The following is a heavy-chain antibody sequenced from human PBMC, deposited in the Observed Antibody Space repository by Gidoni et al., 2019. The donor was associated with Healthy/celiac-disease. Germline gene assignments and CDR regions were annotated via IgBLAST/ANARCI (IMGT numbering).Heavy chain of an antibody. CDR2: IYHSGST. CDR1: GGSIRSSNW. Sequence: VQLQASGPGLVKPSGTLSLTCAVSGGSIRSSNWWSWVRQPPGKGLEWIGEIYHSGSTNYNPSLKSRITISVDKSKNQFSLKLSSVTAADTAVYYCARGGNWGFGIFDCWGQGTLVTVSS. CDR3: ARGGNWGFGIFDC. D-gene: IGHD7-27*01. V-gene: IGHV4-4*02. J-gene: IGHJ4*02.